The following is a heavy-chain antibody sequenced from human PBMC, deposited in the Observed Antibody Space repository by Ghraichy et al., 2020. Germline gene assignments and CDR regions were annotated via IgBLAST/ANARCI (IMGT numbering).Heavy chain of an antibody. CDR3: ARRSLRSNYVLNFDH. CDR1: GGSMSSYS. D-gene: IGHD4-11*01. Sequence: SETLSLTCTVSGGSMSSYSWSWIRQPPGKGLEWIGHISDSGLTNYSPSLESRVTISVDTSKNQLSLNLASVTAADTAVYYCARRSLRSNYVLNFDHWGQGTLVTVSS. V-gene: IGHV4-59*01. CDR2: ISDSGLT. J-gene: IGHJ4*02.